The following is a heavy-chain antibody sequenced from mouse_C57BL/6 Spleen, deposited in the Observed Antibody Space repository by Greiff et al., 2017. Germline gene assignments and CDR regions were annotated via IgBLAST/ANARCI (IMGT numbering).Heavy chain of an antibody. CDR1: GYTFTDYY. CDR3: ARSGLSDLFDY. D-gene: IGHD2-2*01. V-gene: IGHV1-76*01. Sequence: QVQLQQSGAELVRPGASVKLSCKASGYTFTDYYINWVKQRPGQGLEWIARIYPGSGNTYYNEKFKGKATLTAEKSSSTAYMQLSSLTSEDSAVYFCARSGLSDLFDYWGQGTTLTVSS. CDR2: IYPGSGNT. J-gene: IGHJ2*01.